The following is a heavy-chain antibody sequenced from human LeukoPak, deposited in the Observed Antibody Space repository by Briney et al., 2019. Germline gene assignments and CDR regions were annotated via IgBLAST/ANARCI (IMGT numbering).Heavy chain of an antibody. CDR3: ARGWYGFWFDP. CDR1: GFSLSTSGMR. CDR2: IDWDDDK. Sequence: SGPTLVNPTQTLALTCTFSGFSLSTSGMRVSWIRQPPGKALEWLARIDWDDDKFYSTSLKTRLTISKDTSKNQVVLTMTNMDPVDTATYYCARGWYGFWFDPWGQGTLVTVSS. D-gene: IGHD6-19*01. V-gene: IGHV2-70*04. J-gene: IGHJ5*02.